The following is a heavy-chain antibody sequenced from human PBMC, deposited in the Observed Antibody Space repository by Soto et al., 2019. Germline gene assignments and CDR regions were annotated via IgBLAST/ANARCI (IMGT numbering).Heavy chain of an antibody. J-gene: IGHJ6*03. V-gene: IGHV4-31*03. CDR1: GGSISSGGYY. CDR2: IYYSGST. D-gene: IGHD2-2*01. CDR3: ARERGCSSTSCYVMDDYYYYYYMDV. Sequence: SETLSLTCTVSGGSISSGGYYWSWIRQHPGKGLEWIGYIYYSGSTYYNPSLKSRVTISVDTPKNQFSLKLSSVTAADTAVYYCARERGCSSTSCYVMDDYYYYYYMDVWGKGTTVTVSS.